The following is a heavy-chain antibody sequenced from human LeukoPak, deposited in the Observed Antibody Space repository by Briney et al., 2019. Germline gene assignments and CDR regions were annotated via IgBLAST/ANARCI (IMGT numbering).Heavy chain of an antibody. J-gene: IGHJ4*02. CDR3: ARATHSSWYYFDY. Sequence: SETLPLTCAVFGGSFSGYYWIWIRQPPGKGLEWIGEINHSGSTNYNPSLKSRVTISVDTSKNQFSLKLSSVTAADTAVYYCARATHSSWYYFDYWGQGTLVTVSS. CDR2: INHSGST. CDR1: GGSFSGYY. D-gene: IGHD6-13*01. V-gene: IGHV4-34*01.